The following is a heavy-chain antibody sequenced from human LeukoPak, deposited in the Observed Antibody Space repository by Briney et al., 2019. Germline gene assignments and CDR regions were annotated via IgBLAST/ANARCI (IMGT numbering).Heavy chain of an antibody. Sequence: ASVKVSCKASGYTFTGYYMHWVRQAPGQGLEWVGWINPNSGGTNYAQKFQGRVTMTRDTSISTAYMELSRLRSDDTVVYYCARRADILTGYLPYYFDYWGQGTLVTVSS. D-gene: IGHD3-9*01. J-gene: IGHJ4*02. CDR2: INPNSGGT. CDR3: ARRADILTGYLPYYFDY. CDR1: GYTFTGYY. V-gene: IGHV1-2*02.